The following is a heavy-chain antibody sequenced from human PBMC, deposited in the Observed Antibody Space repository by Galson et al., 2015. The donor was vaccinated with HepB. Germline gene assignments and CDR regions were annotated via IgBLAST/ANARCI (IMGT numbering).Heavy chain of an antibody. CDR1: GFTFSSYA. Sequence: SLRLSCAASGFTFSSYAMSWVRQAPGKGLEWVSAISGSGGSTYYADSVKGRLTISRDNSKNTLYLQMNSLRAEDTAVYYCAKDPDVGSGHFDYWGQGTLVTVSS. CDR3: AKDPDVGSGHFDY. J-gene: IGHJ4*02. CDR2: ISGSGGST. D-gene: IGHD2-15*01. V-gene: IGHV3-23*01.